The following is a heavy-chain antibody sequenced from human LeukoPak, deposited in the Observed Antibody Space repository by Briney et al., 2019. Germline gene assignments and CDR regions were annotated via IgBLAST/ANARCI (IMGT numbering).Heavy chain of an antibody. CDR2: IYYSGST. CDR1: GGSISSSSYY. Sequence: PSETLSLTCTVSGGSISSSSYYWGWIRQPPGKGLEWIGYIYYSGSTNYNPSLKSRVTISVDTSKNQFSLKLSSVTAADTAVYYCARHGTPSSLSLYGDYPNWFDPWGQGTLVTVSS. D-gene: IGHD4-17*01. CDR3: ARHGTPSSLSLYGDYPNWFDP. V-gene: IGHV4-61*05. J-gene: IGHJ5*02.